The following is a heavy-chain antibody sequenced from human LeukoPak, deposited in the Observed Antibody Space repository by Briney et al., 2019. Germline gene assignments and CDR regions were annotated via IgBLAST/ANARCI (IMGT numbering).Heavy chain of an antibody. CDR1: GYTFTNYN. CDR3: ARGSQWMTFNF. Sequence: ASVKVSCKASGYTFTNYNINWVRQAPGQGLEWMGWMNPNSGGTGYAQQFQGRVTMTRDTSISTAFMELSSLGSEDTAVYYCARGSQWMTFNFWGQGTLVTVSS. CDR2: MNPNSGGT. V-gene: IGHV1-8*01. J-gene: IGHJ4*02. D-gene: IGHD2/OR15-2a*01.